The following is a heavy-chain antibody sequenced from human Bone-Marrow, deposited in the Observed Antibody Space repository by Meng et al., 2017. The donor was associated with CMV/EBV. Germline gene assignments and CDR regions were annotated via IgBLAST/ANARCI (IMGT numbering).Heavy chain of an antibody. J-gene: IGHJ6*02. V-gene: IGHV3-9*01. D-gene: IGHD5-18*01. CDR1: GFTFDDYA. CDR3: AKDQSGYSYGASYYYYGMDV. CDR2: ISWNSGSI. Sequence: SLKISCAASGFTFDDYAMHWVRQAPGKGLEWVSGISWNSGSIGYADSVKGRFTISRDNAKNSLYLQMNSLRAEDTSLYYCAKDQSGYSYGASYYYYGMDVWGQGTTVTVYS.